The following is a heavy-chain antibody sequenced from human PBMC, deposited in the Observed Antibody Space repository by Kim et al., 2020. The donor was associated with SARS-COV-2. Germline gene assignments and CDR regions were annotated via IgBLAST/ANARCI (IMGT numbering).Heavy chain of an antibody. CDR3: ARDPLYYYGSLDYYGMDV. Sequence: GGSLRLSCAASGFTFSSYWMHWVRQAPGKGLVWVSRINSDGSSTSYADSVKCRFTISRDNAKNTLYLQMNSLRAEDTAVYYCARDPLYYYGSLDYYGMDVWGQGTTVTVSS. CDR2: INSDGSST. V-gene: IGHV3-74*01. D-gene: IGHD3-10*01. CDR1: GFTFSSYW. J-gene: IGHJ6*02.